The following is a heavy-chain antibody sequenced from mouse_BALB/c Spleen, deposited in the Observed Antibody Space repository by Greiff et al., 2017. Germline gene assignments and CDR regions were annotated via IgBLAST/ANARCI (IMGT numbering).Heavy chain of an antibody. Sequence: VQLKESGGGLVQPGGSRKLSCAASGFTFSSFGMHWVRQAPEKGLEWVAYISSGSSTIYYADTVKGRFTISRDNPKNTLFLQMTSLRSEDTAMYYCATSRFTSFDYWGQGTTLTVSS. V-gene: IGHV5-17*02. CDR1: GFTFSSFG. J-gene: IGHJ2*01. CDR3: ATSRFTSFDY. CDR2: ISSGSSTI.